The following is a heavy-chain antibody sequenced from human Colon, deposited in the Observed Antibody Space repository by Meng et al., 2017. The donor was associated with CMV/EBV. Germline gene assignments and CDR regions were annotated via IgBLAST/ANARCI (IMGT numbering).Heavy chain of an antibody. CDR2: IKQDGSET. CDR1: GFTFSSYW. V-gene: IGHV3-7*01. Sequence: GGSLRLSCAASGFTFSSYWMTWVRQAPGKGLEWVVNIKQDGSETHYVDSVKGRFTVSRDNAKNSVYLQMNNLRAEDTAVYYCTRLGESKPFDYWGQGTLVTVSS. J-gene: IGHJ4*02. CDR3: TRLGESKPFDY. D-gene: IGHD3-16*01.